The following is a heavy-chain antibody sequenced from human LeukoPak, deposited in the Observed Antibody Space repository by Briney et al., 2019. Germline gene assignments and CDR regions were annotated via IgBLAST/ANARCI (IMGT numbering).Heavy chain of an antibody. Sequence: AGGSLRLSCAASGFTFSSYSMNWVRQAPGKGLEWVSSISSSSSYIYYADSVKGRFTISRDNAKNSLYLQMNSLRAEDTAVYYCASLDDDAFDIWGQGTMVTVSS. CDR2: ISSSSSYI. CDR3: ASLDDDAFDI. J-gene: IGHJ3*02. CDR1: GFTFSSYS. V-gene: IGHV3-21*01. D-gene: IGHD1-1*01.